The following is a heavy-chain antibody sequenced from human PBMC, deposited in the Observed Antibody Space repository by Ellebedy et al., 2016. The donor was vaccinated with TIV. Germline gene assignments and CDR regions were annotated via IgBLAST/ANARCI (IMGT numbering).Heavy chain of an antibody. Sequence: GESLKISCAASGFTFSSHEMNWVREAAGKVLEWVSYISSSGNSIYYADSVKGRVTISRDNAKNSLYLQMNSLRAEETAVYYCARNWCPLWGQGTLVTISS. D-gene: IGHD2-8*01. CDR1: GFTFSSHE. CDR2: ISSSGNSI. V-gene: IGHV3-48*03. J-gene: IGHJ4*02. CDR3: ARNWCPL.